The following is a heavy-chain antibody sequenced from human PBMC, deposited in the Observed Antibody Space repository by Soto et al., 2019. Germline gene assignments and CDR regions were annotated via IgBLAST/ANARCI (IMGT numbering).Heavy chain of an antibody. J-gene: IGHJ3*02. CDR3: ARSLVNGTYEAFDI. CDR1: GYNFNRYW. CDR2: IYPGDSDT. Sequence: GESLKISEKGSGYNFNRYWIGWVRQMPGKGLEWMGVIYPGDSDTRYGPSLQGQVTISADKSSSAAYLQWSSLQASDTATYYCARSLVNGTYEAFDIWGQGTMVTVSS. V-gene: IGHV5-51*01. D-gene: IGHD6-13*01.